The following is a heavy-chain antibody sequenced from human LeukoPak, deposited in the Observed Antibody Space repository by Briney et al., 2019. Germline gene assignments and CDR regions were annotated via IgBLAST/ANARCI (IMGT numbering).Heavy chain of an antibody. J-gene: IGHJ4*02. Sequence: KPSQTLSLTCAVSGGSISSGGYSWSWIRQPPGKGLEWIGYIHYSVGTKYNPSLKSRVTMSVDTSKNQFSLNLTSVTAADTAVYYCAAQPDFWGQGTLVTVSS. V-gene: IGHV4-61*08. CDR1: GGSISSGGYS. CDR2: IHYSVGT. CDR3: AAQPDF.